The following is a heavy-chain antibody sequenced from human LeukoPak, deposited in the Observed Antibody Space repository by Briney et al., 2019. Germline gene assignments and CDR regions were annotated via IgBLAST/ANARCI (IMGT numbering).Heavy chain of an antibody. CDR1: GYTFTGYC. CDR2: INPNSGGT. J-gene: IGHJ4*02. D-gene: IGHD6-13*01. CDR3: ARVPSNSSSWSLFDY. V-gene: IGHV1-2*02. Sequence: ASVKVSCKASGYTFTGYCMHWVRQAPGQGLEWMGWINPNSGGTNYAQKFQGRVTMTRDTSISTAYMELSRLRSDDTAVYYCARVPSNSSSWSLFDYWGQGTLVTVSS.